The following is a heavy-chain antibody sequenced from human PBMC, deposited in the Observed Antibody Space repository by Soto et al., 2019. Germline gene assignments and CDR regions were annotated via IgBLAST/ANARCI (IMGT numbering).Heavy chain of an antibody. CDR2: IVGSGIT. CDR1: GFTSSAYA. J-gene: IGHJ5*02. Sequence: EVQLLESGGGLVQPGGALRLSCSASGFTSSAYAMTWVRLAPGKGLEWGSTIVGSGITFYGDSAKGRFTISRDDSKNTMFLQMSSLRVEDTAIYHCARHRDCSASSCPTGHWFDPWGQGTLVTVSS. D-gene: IGHD2-2*01. V-gene: IGHV3-23*01. CDR3: ARHRDCSASSCPTGHWFDP.